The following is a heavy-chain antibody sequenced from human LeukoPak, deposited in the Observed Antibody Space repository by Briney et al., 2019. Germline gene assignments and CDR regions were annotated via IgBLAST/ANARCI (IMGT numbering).Heavy chain of an antibody. CDR1: GYTFINHY. CDR2: IRPTDGST. V-gene: IGHV1-46*01. J-gene: IGHJ5*02. Sequence: ASVKVSCKPSGYTFINHYIHWVRQAPGQGLEWMGVIRPTDGSTSYAQNFQGRLSMTSDTSTSTAYMELSSLRSEDTDIYYCTRTINSWFDPWGQGTPVSVSS. CDR3: TRTINSWFDP. D-gene: IGHD3-9*01.